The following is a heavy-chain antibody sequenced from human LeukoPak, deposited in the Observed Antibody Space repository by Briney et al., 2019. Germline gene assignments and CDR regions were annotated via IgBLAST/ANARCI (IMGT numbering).Heavy chain of an antibody. CDR3: ARDHAGIAAAGIFLYNWFDP. V-gene: IGHV1-18*01. CDR1: GYTFTSYG. CDR2: IGAYNGNT. D-gene: IGHD6-13*01. Sequence: GASVKVSCKASGYTFTSYGISWVRQAPGQGLEWMGWIGAYNGNTNYAQKLQGRVTMTTDTSTSTAYMELRSLRSDDTAVYYCARDHAGIAAAGIFLYNWFDPWGQGTLVTVSS. J-gene: IGHJ5*02.